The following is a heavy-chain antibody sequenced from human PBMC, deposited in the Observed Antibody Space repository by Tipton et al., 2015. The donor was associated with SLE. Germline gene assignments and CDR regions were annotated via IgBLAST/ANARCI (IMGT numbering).Heavy chain of an antibody. Sequence: GLVKPSETLSLTCAVYGGSFSGYYWSWIRQPPGKGLEWIGEINHSGSTNYNPSLKSRVTISVDTPKNQFSLKLSSVTAADTAVYYCARVRPPLSIFGVVKGTDYYYMDVWGKGTTVTVSS. D-gene: IGHD3-3*01. CDR3: ARVRPPLSIFGVVKGTDYYYMDV. CDR2: INHSGST. CDR1: GGSFSGYY. V-gene: IGHV4-34*01. J-gene: IGHJ6*03.